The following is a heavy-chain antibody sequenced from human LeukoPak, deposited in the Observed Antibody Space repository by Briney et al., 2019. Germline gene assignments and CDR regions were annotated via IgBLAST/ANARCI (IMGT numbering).Heavy chain of an antibody. Sequence: GGSLRLSCAASGFTFSSYGMHWVRQAPGKGLEWVAVIWYDGSNKYYVDSVKGRFTISRDNSKDTLYLQMNSLRAEDTAVYYCARGQLGLHYFDYWGQGTLVTVSS. CDR3: ARGQLGLHYFDY. J-gene: IGHJ4*02. CDR2: IWYDGSNK. D-gene: IGHD6-13*01. CDR1: GFTFSSYG. V-gene: IGHV3-33*01.